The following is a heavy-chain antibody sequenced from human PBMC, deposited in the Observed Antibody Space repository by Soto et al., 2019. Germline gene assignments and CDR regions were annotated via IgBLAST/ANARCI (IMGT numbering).Heavy chain of an antibody. D-gene: IGHD3-10*01. J-gene: IGHJ4*02. CDR3: ASLYYYSLTKYLDY. V-gene: IGHV3-30-3*01. Sequence: QPGGSLRLSCAASGFSFSSYAMHWVRRAPGKGLEWVAVMSYDGINKYYADFVKGRFTISRDNSKNMLYLQMDRLRAEDTAVYYCASLYYYSLTKYLDYWGQGTVVTVSS. CDR1: GFSFSSYA. CDR2: MSYDGINK.